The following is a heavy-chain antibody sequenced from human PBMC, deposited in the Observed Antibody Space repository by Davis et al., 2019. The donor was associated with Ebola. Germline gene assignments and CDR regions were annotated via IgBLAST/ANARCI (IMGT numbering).Heavy chain of an antibody. D-gene: IGHD4-11*01. CDR1: GGSIRNGDYY. CDR2: TYYTGGT. J-gene: IGHJ4*02. CDR3: ARGDYIINGGWDF. V-gene: IGHV4-30-4*01. Sequence: MPSETLSLTCTVSGGSIRNGDYYWSWIRQSPGKGLEWIGLTYYTGGTHYSQSLKSRVTISVDTSKNQFSLKLRSVTAADTAVYYCARGDYIINGGWDFWGQGALVAVSS.